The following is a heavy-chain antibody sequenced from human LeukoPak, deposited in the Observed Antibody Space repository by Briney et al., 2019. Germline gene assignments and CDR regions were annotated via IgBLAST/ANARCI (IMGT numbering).Heavy chain of an antibody. Sequence: SVKVSCKASGGTFSSYAISWVRQAPGQGLEWMGGIIPIFGTANYAQKFQGRVTITADESTSTAYMELSSQRSEDTAVYYCARESSYYDSSGPEYWFDPWGQGTLVTVSS. J-gene: IGHJ5*02. D-gene: IGHD3-22*01. V-gene: IGHV1-69*13. CDR1: GGTFSSYA. CDR2: IIPIFGTA. CDR3: ARESSYYDSSGPEYWFDP.